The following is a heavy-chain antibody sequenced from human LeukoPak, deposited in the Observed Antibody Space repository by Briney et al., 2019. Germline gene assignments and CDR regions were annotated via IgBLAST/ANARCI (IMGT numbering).Heavy chain of an antibody. CDR1: GFTFSDYY. Sequence: PGGSLRLSYAASGFTFSDYYMSWIRQAPGKGLEWVSYISSSGSTIYYADSVKGRFTISRDNAKNSLYLQMNGLRAEDTAVYYCARQSRGLRNGFDYWGQGTLVTVSS. CDR3: ARQSRGLRNGFDY. J-gene: IGHJ4*02. CDR2: ISSSGSTI. D-gene: IGHD5-12*01. V-gene: IGHV3-11*01.